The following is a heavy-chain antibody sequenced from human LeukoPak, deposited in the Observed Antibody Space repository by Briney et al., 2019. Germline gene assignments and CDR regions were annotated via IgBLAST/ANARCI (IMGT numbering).Heavy chain of an antibody. V-gene: IGHV3-21*01. Sequence: PGGSLRLSCAASGFTFSSYSMNWVRQAPGKGLEWVSSISSSSYIYYADSVKGRFTISRDNAKNSLYLQMNSLRAEDTAVYYCARGATTVTTRLDYWGQGTLVTVSS. D-gene: IGHD4-17*01. J-gene: IGHJ4*02. CDR3: ARGATTVTTRLDY. CDR1: GFTFSSYS. CDR2: ISSSSYI.